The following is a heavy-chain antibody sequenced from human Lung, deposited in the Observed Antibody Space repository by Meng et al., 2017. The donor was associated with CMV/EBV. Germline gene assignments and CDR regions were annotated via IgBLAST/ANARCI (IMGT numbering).Heavy chain of an antibody. V-gene: IGHV1-2*02. J-gene: IGHJ5*02. Sequence: ASVKVSCKASGYTFTGYYMHWVRQAPGQGLEWMGWINPNSGGTNYAQKFQGRVTMTRDTSISTAYMELSRLRSDDTAVYYCARDEYQLPPTENWLDPWGQGXLVTVSS. CDR3: ARDEYQLPPTENWLDP. CDR2: INPNSGGT. D-gene: IGHD2-2*01. CDR1: GYTFTGYY.